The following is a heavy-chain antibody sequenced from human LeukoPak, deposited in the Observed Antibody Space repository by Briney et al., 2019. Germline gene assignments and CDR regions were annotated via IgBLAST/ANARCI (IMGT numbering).Heavy chain of an antibody. Sequence: SGGFLGLSCAAPGFMFHDYAIHWVRQAPGKVLEWVSIISGDGGSTFYADSLKGRFTISRENSKHSLYLQMRSLRSEHTALYYCARESERSGWYDYWGQGTLVTVSS. CDR1: GFMFHDYA. CDR2: ISGDGGST. CDR3: ARESERSGWYDY. J-gene: IGHJ4*02. V-gene: IGHV3-43*02. D-gene: IGHD6-19*01.